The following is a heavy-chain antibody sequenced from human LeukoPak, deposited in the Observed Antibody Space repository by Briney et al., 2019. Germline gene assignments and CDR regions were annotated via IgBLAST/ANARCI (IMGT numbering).Heavy chain of an antibody. V-gene: IGHV3-23*01. J-gene: IGHJ6*03. Sequence: GGSLRLSCAASGFTFSSYGMSWVRQAPGKGLEWVSAISGSGGSTYYADSVKGRFSISRDSSKNILYLQMNSLRAEDTAVYYCAKDRCSNGIGCYFYYMDVWGKGTTVTISS. CDR2: ISGSGGST. D-gene: IGHD2-8*01. CDR3: AKDRCSNGIGCYFYYMDV. CDR1: GFTFSSYG.